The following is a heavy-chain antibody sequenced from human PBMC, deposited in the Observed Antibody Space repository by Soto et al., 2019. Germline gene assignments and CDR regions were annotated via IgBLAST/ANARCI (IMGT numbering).Heavy chain of an antibody. V-gene: IGHV4-59*08. CDR1: GSPISSYY. CDR2: IYYTGTT. CDR3: AGHDNGFDQ. D-gene: IGHD2-8*01. Sequence: SETLSLTCSVSGSPISSYYWGWFRLPPGQGLEWVGYIYYTGTTSYNPSLKGRVTVSLDTSKKQFSLKLRSVTAADTAVYFCAGHDNGFDQLGQGNLVTVS. J-gene: IGHJ4*02.